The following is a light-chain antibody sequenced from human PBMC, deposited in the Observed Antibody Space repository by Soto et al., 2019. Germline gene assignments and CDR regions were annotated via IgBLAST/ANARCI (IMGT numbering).Light chain of an antibody. J-gene: IGLJ1*01. Sequence: QSVLTQPASVSGSPGQSITISCTGTSSDVGGYNYVSWYQHHPGKGPKLMIYDVSNRPSGVSNRFSGSKSGNTASLTISGLQAEDEADYYCSSYRSGGTYVFGTGTKLTVL. CDR1: SSDVGGYNY. CDR3: SSYRSGGTYV. CDR2: DVS. V-gene: IGLV2-14*03.